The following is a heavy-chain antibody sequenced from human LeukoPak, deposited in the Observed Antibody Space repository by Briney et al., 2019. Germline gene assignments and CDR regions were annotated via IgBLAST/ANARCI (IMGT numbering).Heavy chain of an antibody. CDR2: ITNSGNSK. CDR3: ARGVFGESYYGMDV. V-gene: IGHV3-48*01. CDR1: EFTFSSYS. J-gene: IGHJ6*02. Sequence: GGSLRLSCAASEFTFSSYSMNWVRQAPGKGLEWVSYITNSGNSKSYADSVKGRFTISRDNTKNSLYLQMNGLRAEDTAVYYCARGVFGESYYGMDVWGQGTTVTVSS. D-gene: IGHD3-10*02.